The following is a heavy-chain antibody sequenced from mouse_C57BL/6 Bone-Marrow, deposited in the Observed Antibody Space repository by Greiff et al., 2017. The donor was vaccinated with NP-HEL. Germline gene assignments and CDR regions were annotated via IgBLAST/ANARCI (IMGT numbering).Heavy chain of an antibody. CDR1: GFTFTDYY. CDR2: IRNKANGYTT. CDR3: ARYKHYYAMDY. V-gene: IGHV7-3*01. Sequence: EVKLMESGGGLVQPGGSLSLSCAASGFTFTDYYMSWVRQPPGKALEWLGFIRNKANGYTTEYSASVKGRFTISRDNSQSILYLQMNALGAEDSATYYCARYKHYYAMDYWGQGTSVTVSS. J-gene: IGHJ4*01.